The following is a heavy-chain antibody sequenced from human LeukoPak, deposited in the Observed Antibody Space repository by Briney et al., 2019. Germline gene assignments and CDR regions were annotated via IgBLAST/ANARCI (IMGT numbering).Heavy chain of an antibody. Sequence: GGSLRLSCAASGFTFSSYAMSWVRKAPGKGLEWVSAISGSGGSTYYADSVKGRFTISRDNSKNTLYLQMNSLRAEDTAVYYCAKCSYGFSDPNFDYWGQGTLVTVSS. J-gene: IGHJ4*02. CDR1: GFTFSSYA. CDR2: ISGSGGST. CDR3: AKCSYGFSDPNFDY. V-gene: IGHV3-23*01. D-gene: IGHD5-18*01.